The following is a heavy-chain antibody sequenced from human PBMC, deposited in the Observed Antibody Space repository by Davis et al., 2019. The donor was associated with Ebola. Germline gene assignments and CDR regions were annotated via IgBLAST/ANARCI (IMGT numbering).Heavy chain of an antibody. J-gene: IGHJ4*02. D-gene: IGHD3/OR15-3a*01. Sequence: GESLKISCAASGFTFSSYGMHWVRQAPGKGLEWVAVIWYDGSNKYYADSVKGRFTISRDNSKNTLYLQMNSLRAEDTAVYYCTTEDWLLSRTFDYWGQGTLVTVSS. CDR1: GFTFSSYG. CDR3: TTEDWLLSRTFDY. V-gene: IGHV3-33*01. CDR2: IWYDGSNK.